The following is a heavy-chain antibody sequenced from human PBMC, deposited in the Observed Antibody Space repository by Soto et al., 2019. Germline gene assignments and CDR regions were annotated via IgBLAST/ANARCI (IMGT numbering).Heavy chain of an antibody. CDR3: ARGLSARYYYCGMDV. J-gene: IGHJ6*02. CDR1: GFTFSSYA. D-gene: IGHD3-10*01. CDR2: ISYDGSNK. V-gene: IGHV3-30-3*01. Sequence: GGSLRLSCAASGFTFSSYAMHWVRQAPGKGLEWVAVISYDGSNKYYADSVKGRFTISRDNSKNTLYLQMNSLRAEDTAVYYLARGLSARYYYCGMDVWGHGTTVTVSS.